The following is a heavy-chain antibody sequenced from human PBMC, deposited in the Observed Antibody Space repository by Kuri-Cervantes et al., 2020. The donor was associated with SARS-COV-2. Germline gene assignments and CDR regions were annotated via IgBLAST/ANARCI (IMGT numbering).Heavy chain of an antibody. J-gene: IGHJ4*02. CDR3: AREKGSSSWPIDY. V-gene: IGHV3-7*03. D-gene: IGHD6-13*01. CDR1: GFTVSSNY. CDR2: IKQDGSEK. Sequence: GESLKISCEASGFTVSSNYMSWVRQAPGKGLEWVANIKQDGSEKYYVDSVKGRFTISRDNAKNSLYLQMNSLRAEDTALYYCAREKGSSSWPIDYWGQGTLVTVSS.